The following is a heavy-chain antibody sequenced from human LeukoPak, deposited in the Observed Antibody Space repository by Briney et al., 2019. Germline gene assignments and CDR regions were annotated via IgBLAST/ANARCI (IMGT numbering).Heavy chain of an antibody. CDR1: GFTVSSNY. CDR2: IYSGGST. D-gene: IGHD4-17*01. CDR3: ARLGDYGDYGVSYYYYGMDV. J-gene: IGHJ6*02. V-gene: IGHV3-66*04. Sequence: GGSLRLSCAASGFTVSSNYMSWVRQAPGKGLEWVSVIYSGGSTYYADSVKGRFTISRDNSKNTLYLQMNSLRAEDTAVYYCARLGDYGDYGVSYYYYGMDVWGQGTTVTVSS.